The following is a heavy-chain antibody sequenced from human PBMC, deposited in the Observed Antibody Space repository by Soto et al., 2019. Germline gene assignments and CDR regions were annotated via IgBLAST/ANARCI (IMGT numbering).Heavy chain of an antibody. CDR2: ISSSGSTI. V-gene: IGHV3-48*03. CDR1: GFTFSSYE. D-gene: IGHD5-18*01. Sequence: QPGGSLRLSCAASGFTFSSYEMNWVRQAPGKGLEWVSYISSSGSTIYYADSVKGRFTISRDNAKNSLYLQMNSLRAEDTAVYYCASHTTAMVRYWGQGTLVTVSS. CDR3: ASHTTAMVRY. J-gene: IGHJ4*02.